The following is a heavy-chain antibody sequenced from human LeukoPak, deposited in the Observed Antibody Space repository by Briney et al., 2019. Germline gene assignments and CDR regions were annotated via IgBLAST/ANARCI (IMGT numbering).Heavy chain of an antibody. Sequence: SETLSLTCAVYGGSFSGYYWSWIRQPPGKGLEWIGEINHSGSTNYNPSLKSRVTISVDTSKNQLSLKLSSVTAADTAVYYCARGPAVAGMDVWGQGTTVTVSS. CDR1: GGSFSGYY. J-gene: IGHJ6*02. D-gene: IGHD6-19*01. CDR2: INHSGST. V-gene: IGHV4-34*01. CDR3: ARGPAVAGMDV.